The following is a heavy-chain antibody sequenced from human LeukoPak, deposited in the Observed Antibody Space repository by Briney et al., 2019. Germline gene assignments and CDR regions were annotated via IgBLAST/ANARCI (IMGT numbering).Heavy chain of an antibody. CDR2: IYSGGST. CDR3: AKTTVTTRYYYYMDV. Sequence: PGGSLRLSCAASGFTVSSNYMSWVRQAPGKGLEWVSVIYSGGSTYYADSVKGRFTISRDNSKNTLYLQMNSLRAEDTAVYYCAKTTVTTRYYYYMDVWGKGTTVTVSS. V-gene: IGHV3-53*01. J-gene: IGHJ6*03. CDR1: GFTVSSNY. D-gene: IGHD4-17*01.